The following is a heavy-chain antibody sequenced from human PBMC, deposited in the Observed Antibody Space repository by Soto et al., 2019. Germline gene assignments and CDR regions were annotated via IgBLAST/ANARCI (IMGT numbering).Heavy chain of an antibody. D-gene: IGHD3-10*01. CDR1: GGTFSSYA. CDR2: IVPIFGTA. CDR3: AGSMVRGVPGRFGMDV. J-gene: IGHJ6*02. Sequence: GASVKVSCKASGGTFSSYAISWVRQAPGQGLEWMGGIVPIFGTANYAQKFQGRVTIIADESTSTAYMELSSLRSEDTAVYYCAGSMVRGVPGRFGMDVWGQGTTVTVS. V-gene: IGHV1-69*13.